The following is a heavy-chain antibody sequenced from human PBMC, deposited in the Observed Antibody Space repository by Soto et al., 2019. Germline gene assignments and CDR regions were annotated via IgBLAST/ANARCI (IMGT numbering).Heavy chain of an antibody. CDR3: ARETKNNYDILTGYNGDY. J-gene: IGHJ4*02. CDR2: IYYSGST. CDR1: CGSISSGGYY. D-gene: IGHD3-9*01. Sequence: QVQLQESGPGLVKPSQTLSLTCTVSCGSISSGGYYWSWIRQHPGKGLEWIGYIYYSGSTYYNPSLKSRVTISVDTSKNQFSLKLSSVTAADTAVYYCARETKNNYDILTGYNGDYWGQGTLVTVSS. V-gene: IGHV4-31*03.